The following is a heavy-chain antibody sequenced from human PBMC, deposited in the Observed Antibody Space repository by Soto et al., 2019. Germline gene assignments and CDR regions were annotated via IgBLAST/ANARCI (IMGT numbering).Heavy chain of an antibody. CDR2: ISPGNGDT. V-gene: IGHV1-3*01. Sequence: ASVKVSGKASGYTFTNFAMHWVRQAPGQRLEWMGWISPGNGDTRYSRNFQGRVTMTSDTPANTGYMELSSLKSEDTAVYYCARGEFLGPLNGNDYWGQGTLVTVSS. CDR1: GYTFTNFA. D-gene: IGHD3-16*01. CDR3: ARGEFLGPLNGNDY. J-gene: IGHJ4*02.